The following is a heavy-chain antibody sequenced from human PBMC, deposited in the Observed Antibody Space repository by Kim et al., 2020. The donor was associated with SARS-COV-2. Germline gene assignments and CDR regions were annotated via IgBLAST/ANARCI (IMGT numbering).Heavy chain of an antibody. Sequence: GGSLRLSCAASGFTFSSYDMHWVRQATGKGLEWVSAIGTAGDTYYPGSVKGRFTISRENAKNSLYLQMNSLRAGDTAVYYCARGGERYSYGYGKLWYFDLWGRGTLVTVSS. J-gene: IGHJ2*01. CDR3: ARGGERYSYGYGKLWYFDL. CDR1: GFTFSSYD. CDR2: IGTAGDT. D-gene: IGHD5-18*01. V-gene: IGHV3-13*01.